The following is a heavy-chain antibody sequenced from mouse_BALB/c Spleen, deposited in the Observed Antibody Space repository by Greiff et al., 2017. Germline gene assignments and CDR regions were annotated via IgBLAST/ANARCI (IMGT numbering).Heavy chain of an antibody. CDR1: GYTFTDYY. Sequence: QVQLQQSGAELARPGASVKLSCKASGYTFTDYYINWVKQRTGQGLEWIGEINPGSGNTYYNEKFKGKATLTADKSSSTAYMQLSSLTSEDSAVYFCARGTTVVGYYAMDYWGQGTSVTVSS. CDR2: INPGSGNT. J-gene: IGHJ4*01. V-gene: IGHV1-77*01. CDR3: ARGTTVVGYYAMDY. D-gene: IGHD1-1*01.